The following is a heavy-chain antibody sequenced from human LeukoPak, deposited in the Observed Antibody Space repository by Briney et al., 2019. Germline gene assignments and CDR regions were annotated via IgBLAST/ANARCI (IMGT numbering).Heavy chain of an antibody. V-gene: IGHV4-38-2*02. CDR1: GYSISSGYY. Sequence: SETLSLTCTVSGYSISSGYYWGWIRQPPGKGLEWIGSIYHSGSTYYNPSLKSRVTISVDTSKNQFSLKLSSVTAADTAVYYRARVLGDSSGQYYYYYMDVWGKGTTVTVSS. CDR2: IYHSGST. J-gene: IGHJ6*03. D-gene: IGHD3-22*01. CDR3: ARVLGDSSGQYYYYYMDV.